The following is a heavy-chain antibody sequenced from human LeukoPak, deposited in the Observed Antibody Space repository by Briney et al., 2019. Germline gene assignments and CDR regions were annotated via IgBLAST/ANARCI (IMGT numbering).Heavy chain of an antibody. CDR1: GFTFDDYA. Sequence: GGSLRLSCAASGFTFDDYAMHWVRQAPGKGLEWVSGISWNSGSIGYADSVKGRFTISRDNAKNSLYLQMNSLRAEDTALYYCAKDYKASVARPGYFDYWGQGTLVTVSS. D-gene: IGHD1-14*01. CDR2: ISWNSGSI. CDR3: AKDYKASVARPGYFDY. J-gene: IGHJ4*02. V-gene: IGHV3-9*01.